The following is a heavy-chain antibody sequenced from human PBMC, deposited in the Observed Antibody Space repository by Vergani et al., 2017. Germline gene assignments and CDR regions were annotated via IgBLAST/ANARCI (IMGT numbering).Heavy chain of an antibody. CDR2: TYYSGIT. J-gene: IGHJ4*02. CDR1: GGSISSGGYY. Sequence: QLQLQESGPGLVKPSETLSLTCTVSGGSISSGGYYWSWIRQHPGKGLEWIGYTYYSGITYYNPSLKRRVTISVDTSNNQFSLKLGCVTAADPAVYYCARWRRSRNKGFDYWGQGTLVNVSS. D-gene: IGHD1-26*01. V-gene: IGHV4-31*03. CDR3: ARWRRSRNKGFDY.